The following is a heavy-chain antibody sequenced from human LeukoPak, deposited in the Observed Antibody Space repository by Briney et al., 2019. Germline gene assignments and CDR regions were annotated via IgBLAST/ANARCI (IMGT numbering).Heavy chain of an antibody. V-gene: IGHV3-13*01. CDR1: GFTLSTYD. J-gene: IGHJ4*02. CDR3: ASWAGNTQSDSWSGPFDY. D-gene: IGHD3-3*01. Sequence: GGSLRLSCAASGFTLSTYDMHWVRQPTGKGLEWVSGIDIPGNTYYPDSVKGRFTMSRESAKNSLYLQMNNLRAGDTAVYYCASWAGNTQSDSWSGPFDYWGQGTLVTVSS. CDR2: IDIPGNT.